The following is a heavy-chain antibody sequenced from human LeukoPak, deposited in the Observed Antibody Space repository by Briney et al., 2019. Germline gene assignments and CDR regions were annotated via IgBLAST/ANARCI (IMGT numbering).Heavy chain of an antibody. Sequence: GSLRLSCAASGFTFSSYEMNWVRQPPGKGLEWIGSIYYTGRTFYNPSLKSRVTISVDTSKNQFSLKLSSVTAADTAVYYCARRGSMGGSFVGAFDIWGQGTMVTVSS. CDR3: ARRGSMGGSFVGAFDI. CDR1: GFTFSSYE. J-gene: IGHJ3*02. V-gene: IGHV4-39*01. D-gene: IGHD1-26*01. CDR2: IYYTGRT.